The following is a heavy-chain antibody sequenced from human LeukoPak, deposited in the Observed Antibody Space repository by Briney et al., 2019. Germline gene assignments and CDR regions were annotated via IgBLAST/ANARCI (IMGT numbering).Heavy chain of an antibody. D-gene: IGHD3-16*01. Sequence: SETLSLTCTVSGGSISSYYWTWIRQPPGKGLDWIGYIYYSGSTNYNPSLNSRVTISADTSKNQFSLKLSSVTAADTAVYYCARFGSLREPIHDYWGQGTLVTVSS. V-gene: IGHV4-59*01. J-gene: IGHJ4*02. CDR1: GGSISSYY. CDR2: IYYSGST. CDR3: ARFGSLREPIHDY.